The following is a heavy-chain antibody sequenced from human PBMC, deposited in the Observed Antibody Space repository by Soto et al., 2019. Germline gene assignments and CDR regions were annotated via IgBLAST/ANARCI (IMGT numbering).Heavy chain of an antibody. V-gene: IGHV4-39*01. CDR2: IYYSGST. J-gene: IGHJ6*02. CDR1: GGSISSSSYY. CDR3: ARHSAASYFGVVTPIYYYGMDV. D-gene: IGHD3-3*01. Sequence: KASETLSLTCTVSGGSISSSSYYWGWIRQPPGKGLEWIGSIYYSGSTYYNPSPKSRVTISVDTSKNQFSLKLSSVTAADTAVYYCARHSAASYFGVVTPIYYYGMDVWGQGTTVTVSS.